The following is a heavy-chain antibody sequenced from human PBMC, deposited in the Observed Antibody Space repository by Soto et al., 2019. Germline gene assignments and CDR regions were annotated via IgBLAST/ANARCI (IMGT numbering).Heavy chain of an antibody. J-gene: IGHJ6*02. CDR2: INAGNGNT. V-gene: IGHV1-3*01. Sequence: ASVKVSCKGSGYTFTNYAMHWVRQAPGQRLEWMGWINAGNGNTKYSQKFQGRVTITRDTSASTAYMELSSLRSEDTAVYYCAKTTGEDCSSTSCYRANYYYGMDVWGQGTTVTVSS. CDR1: GYTFTNYA. D-gene: IGHD2-2*02. CDR3: AKTTGEDCSSTSCYRANYYYGMDV.